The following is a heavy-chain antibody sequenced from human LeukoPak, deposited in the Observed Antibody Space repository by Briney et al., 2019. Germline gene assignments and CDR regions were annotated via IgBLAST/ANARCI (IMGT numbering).Heavy chain of an antibody. CDR1: GYTFSVYY. CDR2: FDPEDGET. J-gene: IGHJ4*02. Sequence: GASVKVSCKASGYTFSVYYTHWVRQAPGKGLEWMGGFDPEDGETIYAQKFQGRVTMTEDTSTDTAYMELSSLRSEDTAVYYCATGYAYGSGSYYNYWGQGTLVTVSS. CDR3: ATGYAYGSGSYYNY. V-gene: IGHV1-24*01. D-gene: IGHD3-10*01.